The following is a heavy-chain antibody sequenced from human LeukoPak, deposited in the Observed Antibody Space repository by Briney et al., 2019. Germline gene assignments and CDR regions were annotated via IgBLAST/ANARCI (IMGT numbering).Heavy chain of an antibody. V-gene: IGHV4-4*07. Sequence: SETLSLTCTVSGGSISSYYWSWIRQPAGKGLEWIGRIYTSGSTNYNPSLKSRVTISVDTSKNQFSLKLSSVTAADTAVYYCARDRYYYDSSGYYVVDYFDYWGQGTLVTVSS. CDR1: GGSISSYY. D-gene: IGHD3-22*01. CDR3: ARDRYYYDSSGYYVVDYFDY. CDR2: IYTSGST. J-gene: IGHJ4*02.